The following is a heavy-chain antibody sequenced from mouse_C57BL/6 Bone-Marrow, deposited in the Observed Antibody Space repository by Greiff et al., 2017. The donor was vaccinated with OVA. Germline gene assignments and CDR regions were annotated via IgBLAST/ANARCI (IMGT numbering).Heavy chain of an antibody. CDR2: INPSTGGT. CDR1: GYSFTGYY. V-gene: IGHV1-42*01. Sequence: EVQVVESGPELVKPGASVKISCKASGYSFTGYYMNWVKQSPEKSLEWIGEINPSTGGTTYNQKFKAKATLTVDKSSSTAYMQLKSLTSEDSAVYYCARRGREAWFAYWGQGTLVTVSA. D-gene: IGHD1-1*01. CDR3: ARRGREAWFAY. J-gene: IGHJ3*01.